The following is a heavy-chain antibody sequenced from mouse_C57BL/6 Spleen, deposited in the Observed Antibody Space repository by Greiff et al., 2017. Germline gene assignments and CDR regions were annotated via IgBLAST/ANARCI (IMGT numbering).Heavy chain of an antibody. CDR3: ASAGAMDY. CDR2: ISSGSSTI. CDR1: GFTFSDYG. V-gene: IGHV5-17*01. Sequence: EVQLVESGGGLVKPGGSLKLSCAASGFTFSDYGMHWVRQAPEKGLEWVAYISSGSSTIYYADTVKGRFTISRDNAKNTLFLQMTSLGSEDTAIYYCASAGAMDYWGQGTSVTVSS. J-gene: IGHJ4*01. D-gene: IGHD4-1*01.